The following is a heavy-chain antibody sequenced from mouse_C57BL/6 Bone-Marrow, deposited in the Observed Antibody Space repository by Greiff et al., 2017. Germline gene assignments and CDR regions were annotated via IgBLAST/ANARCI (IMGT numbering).Heavy chain of an antibody. V-gene: IGHV1-7*01. CDR1: GYTFTSYW. CDR3: ARARHFDY. CDR2: INPSSGYT. J-gene: IGHJ2*01. Sequence: VQLQQSGAELAKPGASVKLSCKASGYTFTSYWMHWVKQRPGQGLEWIGYINPSSGYTKYNQKFKDKATLTADKSSSTAYMHLSSLTYEDASVYYCARARHFDYWGQGTTLTVSS.